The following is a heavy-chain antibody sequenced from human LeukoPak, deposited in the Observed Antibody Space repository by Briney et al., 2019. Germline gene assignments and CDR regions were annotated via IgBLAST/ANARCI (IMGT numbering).Heavy chain of an antibody. V-gene: IGHV3-15*01. CDR2: IKTKAEGERI. J-gene: IGHJ4*02. CDR1: GFIFSDVW. CDR3: TTDLDY. Sequence: GGSLRLSCAGSGFIFSDVWMSWVRQAPGKGLEWVARIKTKAEGERIDYAAPVKGRFTTSRDDSEKRLHLQMTSLKTEDTGVYYCTTDLDYWGQGTLVTVSS.